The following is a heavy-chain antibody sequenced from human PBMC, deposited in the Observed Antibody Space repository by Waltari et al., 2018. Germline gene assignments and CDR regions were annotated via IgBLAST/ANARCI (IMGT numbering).Heavy chain of an antibody. Sequence: QVQLQESGPGLVKPSGTLSVTCAVSGDSIIGSYWWSWVRQPPGKGLEWIGQIHGSGRSNYNPSLESRVTVSRDTSNNHFSLKVTSATAADTAVYYCARDRGRGLYLDSWGQGTLVTVSP. D-gene: IGHD2-15*01. V-gene: IGHV4-4*02. CDR1: GDSIIGSYW. CDR2: IHGSGRS. J-gene: IGHJ4*02. CDR3: ARDRGRGLYLDS.